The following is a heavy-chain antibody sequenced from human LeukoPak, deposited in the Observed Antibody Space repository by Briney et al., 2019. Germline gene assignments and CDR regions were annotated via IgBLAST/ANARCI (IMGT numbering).Heavy chain of an antibody. J-gene: IGHJ4*02. CDR2: IYPGDSDT. D-gene: IGHD6-19*01. Sequence: ASLKVSCKGSGYSLTTYWIGWVRQMPGKGLEWMGIIYPGDSDTRYSPSFQGQVTISADKSVSTAYLQWSSLKGSDTAMYYCARRGSGWYVDYWGQGTLVTVSS. V-gene: IGHV5-51*01. CDR1: GYSLTTYW. CDR3: ARRGSGWYVDY.